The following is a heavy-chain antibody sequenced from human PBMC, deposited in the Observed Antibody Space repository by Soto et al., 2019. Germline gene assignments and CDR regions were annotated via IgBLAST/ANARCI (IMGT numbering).Heavy chain of an antibody. J-gene: IGHJ6*03. CDR2: IYHSGST. V-gene: IGHV4-30-2*01. Sequence: SETLSLTCAVSGGSISSGGYSWSWIRQPPGKGLEWIGYIYHSGSTNYNPSLKSRVTISVDTSKNQFSLKLSSVTAADTAVYYCARGRGDSSGWYDRYYYYYMDVWGKGTTVTVSS. D-gene: IGHD6-19*01. CDR1: GGSISSGGYS. CDR3: ARGRGDSSGWYDRYYYYYMDV.